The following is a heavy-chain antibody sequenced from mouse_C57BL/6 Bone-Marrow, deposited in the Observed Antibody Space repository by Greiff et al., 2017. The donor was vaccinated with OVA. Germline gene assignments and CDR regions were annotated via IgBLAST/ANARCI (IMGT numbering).Heavy chain of an antibody. CDR3: ASPLDYGSSPAWFAY. Sequence: VQLQQPGAELVKPGASVKMSCKASGYTFTSYWITWVKQRPGQGLEWIGDIYPGSGSTNYNEKFKSKATLTVDTSSSTAYMQLSSLTSEDSAVYYGASPLDYGSSPAWFAYWGQGTLVTVSA. V-gene: IGHV1-55*01. D-gene: IGHD1-1*01. CDR1: GYTFTSYW. CDR2: IYPGSGST. J-gene: IGHJ3*01.